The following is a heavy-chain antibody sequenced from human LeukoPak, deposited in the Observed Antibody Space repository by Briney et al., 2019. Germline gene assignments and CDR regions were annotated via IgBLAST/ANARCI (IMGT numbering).Heavy chain of an antibody. D-gene: IGHD3-22*01. V-gene: IGHV3-11*05. CDR3: ARDYYDSSGYYYFDY. CDR1: GSTFSDYY. Sequence: GGSLRLSCAASGSTFSDYYMSWIRQAPGKGLEWVSYITSSSSYTNYADSVKGRFTISRDNAKNSLYLQMNSLRAEDTAVYYCARDYYDSSGYYYFDYWGQGTLVTVSS. J-gene: IGHJ4*02. CDR2: ITSSSSYT.